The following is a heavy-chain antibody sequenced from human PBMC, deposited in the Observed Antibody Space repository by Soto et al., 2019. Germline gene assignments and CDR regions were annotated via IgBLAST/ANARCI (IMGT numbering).Heavy chain of an antibody. CDR1: GYTFTSYD. CDR2: MNPNSGNT. V-gene: IGHV1-8*01. CDR3: ARENDGLPY. D-gene: IGHD3-10*01. Sequence: QVQLVPYGAEVKKPGASVKVSCKASGYTFTSYDINWVRQATGQGREWMGWMNPNSGNTGYAQKFQGRVTMTRNTSISTSYMELSILRSEDTAVYYCARENDGLPYCGQGTLVTVSS. J-gene: IGHJ4*02.